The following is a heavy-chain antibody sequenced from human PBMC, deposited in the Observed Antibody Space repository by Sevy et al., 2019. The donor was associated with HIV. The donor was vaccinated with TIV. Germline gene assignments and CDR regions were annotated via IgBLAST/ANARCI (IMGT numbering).Heavy chain of an antibody. Sequence: GGSLRLSCAASGFSFSSYSMNWVRQAPGKGLEWVSYISSSSSTIYHADSVKGRFTISRDNAKNSLYLQMNSLRDEDTAVYYCASYRGGDDAFDIWGQWTMVTVSS. CDR3: ASYRGGDDAFDI. V-gene: IGHV3-48*02. J-gene: IGHJ3*02. D-gene: IGHD2-15*01. CDR2: ISSSSSTI. CDR1: GFSFSSYS.